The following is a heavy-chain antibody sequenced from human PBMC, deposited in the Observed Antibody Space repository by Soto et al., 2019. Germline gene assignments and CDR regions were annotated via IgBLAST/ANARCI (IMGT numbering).Heavy chain of an antibody. D-gene: IGHD6-13*01. Sequence: GSLRLSCVASGFTFSSYGMHWVRQAPGKGLEWVAIISYNGSNTYYADSVKGRFTISRDNSKDTLYLQMNSLRAEDTAVYYCAREGLSSNWLNWFDPWGQGTLVTVSS. CDR2: ISYNGSNT. J-gene: IGHJ5*02. V-gene: IGHV3-30*03. CDR3: AREGLSSNWLNWFDP. CDR1: GFTFSSYG.